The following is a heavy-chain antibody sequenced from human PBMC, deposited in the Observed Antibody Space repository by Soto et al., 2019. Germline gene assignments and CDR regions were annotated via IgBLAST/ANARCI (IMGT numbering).Heavy chain of an antibody. CDR1: GGSISSGGYY. D-gene: IGHD6-6*01. CDR2: NYYSGIT. Sequence: QVQLQESGPGLVKPSQTLSLTCTVSGGSISSGGYYWTWIRQHPGKGLVWIGYNYYSGITYYNPSLKSRVTISLDTSKNQFSLKLSSVTAADTAVYYCARGSSIAGLYYGMDVWCHGTTVTVSS. J-gene: IGHJ6*02. CDR3: ARGSSIAGLYYGMDV. V-gene: IGHV4-31*03.